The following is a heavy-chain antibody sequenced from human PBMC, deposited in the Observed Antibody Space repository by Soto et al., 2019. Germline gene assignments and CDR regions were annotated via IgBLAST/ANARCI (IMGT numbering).Heavy chain of an antibody. J-gene: IGHJ6*02. CDR3: ARDRVDSYGYDYYYYGMDV. CDR2: ISAYNGNT. D-gene: IGHD5-18*01. CDR1: GYTFTSYG. Sequence: ASVKVSCKASGYTFTSYGISWVLQAPGQGLEWMGWISAYNGNTNYAQKLQGRVTMTTDTSTSTAYMELRSLRSDDTAVYYCARDRVDSYGYDYYYYGMDVWGQGTTVTVSS. V-gene: IGHV1-18*01.